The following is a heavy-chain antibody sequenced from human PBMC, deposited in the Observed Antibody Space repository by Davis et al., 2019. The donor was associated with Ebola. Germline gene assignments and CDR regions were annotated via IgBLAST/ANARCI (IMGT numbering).Heavy chain of an antibody. Sequence: SETLSLTCPVSGGSISTYYWSWIRQPPGKGLDRIGCIYYSGSTNYNPSLKSRVTISVDTSKNQSSLNLSSVTAADTAVYYCARGSGAFDIWGQGTMVTVSS. D-gene: IGHD6-25*01. CDR3: ARGSGAFDI. CDR1: GGSISTYY. V-gene: IGHV4-59*01. J-gene: IGHJ3*02. CDR2: IYYSGST.